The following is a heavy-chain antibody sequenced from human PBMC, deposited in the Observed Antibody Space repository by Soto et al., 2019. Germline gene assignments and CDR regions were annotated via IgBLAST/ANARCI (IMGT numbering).Heavy chain of an antibody. CDR3: ARDDHIVVVPPSLGAMDD. D-gene: IGHD2-2*01. Sequence: KPSETLSLTCAVYGGSISSNKWWSWVRQPPGKGLEWIGEIYHSGSTNYNPSLKSRVTISLDKSKNQFSLTLTSVTAADSAVYYCARDDHIVVVPPSLGAMDDWGQGTSVNVSS. CDR2: IYHSGST. V-gene: IGHV4-4*02. J-gene: IGHJ6*02. CDR1: GGSISSNKW.